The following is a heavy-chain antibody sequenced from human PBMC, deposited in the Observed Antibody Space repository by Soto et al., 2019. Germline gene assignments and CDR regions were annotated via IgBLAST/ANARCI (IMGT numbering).Heavy chain of an antibody. CDR3: AKDLLHGGKYGMDV. CDR2: ISGSGGST. Sequence: GGPLRLSCAASGFTFSSYAMSWVRQAPGKGLEWVSVISGSGGSTYYADSVKGRFTISRDNSKNTLYLQMNSLRAEDTAVYYCAKDLLHGGKYGMDVWGQGTTVTVSS. J-gene: IGHJ6*02. CDR1: GFTFSSYA. D-gene: IGHD3-16*01. V-gene: IGHV3-23*01.